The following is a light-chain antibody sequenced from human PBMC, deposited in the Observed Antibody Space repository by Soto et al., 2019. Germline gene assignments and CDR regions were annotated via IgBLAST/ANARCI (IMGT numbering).Light chain of an antibody. CDR2: GAS. Sequence: EIVLTQAPGTLSLSPGERATLSCRASQSVSSSYLAWYQQKPGQAPRLLIYGASSRATGIPDRFSGSGSGTDFTLIISRLEPEDFAVYYCQQYGSSPVTFGQGTKLEIK. CDR3: QQYGSSPVT. CDR1: QSVSSSY. J-gene: IGKJ2*01. V-gene: IGKV3-20*01.